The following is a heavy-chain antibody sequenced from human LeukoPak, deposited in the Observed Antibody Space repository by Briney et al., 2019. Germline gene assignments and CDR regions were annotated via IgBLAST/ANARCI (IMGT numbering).Heavy chain of an antibody. CDR1: GFTFSSYS. J-gene: IGHJ4*02. CDR2: ISDSGSSI. Sequence: GGSLRLSCAASGFTFSSYSMNWVRQAPGKGLEWVSYISDSGSSIYYADSVKGRFTISRDNVKNSLYLQMNSLRDEDTAVYYCARRPNAGFYGIAYWGQGTLVTVSS. V-gene: IGHV3-48*02. CDR3: ARRPNAGFYGIAY. D-gene: IGHD2/OR15-2a*01.